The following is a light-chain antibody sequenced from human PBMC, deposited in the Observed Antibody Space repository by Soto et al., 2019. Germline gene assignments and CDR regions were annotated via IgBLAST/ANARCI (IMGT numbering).Light chain of an antibody. CDR3: QVWHSSGDHSV. CDR2: DDS. CDR1: NIGITR. J-gene: IGLJ3*02. V-gene: IGLV3-21*02. Sequence: SYELTQPPSVSVAPGQTAKITCGGDNIGITRVHWYQQRPGQAPLLVVYDDSDRPSGIPERFSGSNSGNTATLTISRVEGGDEADYYCQVWHSSGDHSVFGGGTQLTVL.